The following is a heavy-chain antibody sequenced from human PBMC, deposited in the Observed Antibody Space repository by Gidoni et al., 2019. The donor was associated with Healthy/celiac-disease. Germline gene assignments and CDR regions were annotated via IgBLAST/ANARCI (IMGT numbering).Heavy chain of an antibody. CDR1: GFTVSSNY. J-gene: IGHJ6*02. Sequence: EVQLVESGGGLVQPGGSLRLSCAASGFTVSSNYMSWVRQAPGKGLAWVSVIYSGGSTYYADSVKGRFTISRDNSKNTLYLQMNSLRAEDTAVYYCARDPNDYGDPVSYYYGMDVWGQGTTVTVSS. V-gene: IGHV3-66*02. CDR3: ARDPNDYGDPVSYYYGMDV. CDR2: IYSGGST. D-gene: IGHD4-17*01.